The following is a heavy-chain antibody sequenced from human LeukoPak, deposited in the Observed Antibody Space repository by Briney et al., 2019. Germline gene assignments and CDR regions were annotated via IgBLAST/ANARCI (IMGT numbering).Heavy chain of an antibody. CDR3: ARDRSSRYSSSEGCFDP. V-gene: IGHV1-46*01. J-gene: IGHJ5*02. Sequence: ASVKVSCKASGYTFTSYYIHWVRQAPGQGLEWMGIINPSGGNTTYAQRFQGRITMTRDTSTTTVYMELSSLRSEDTALYYCARDRSSRYSSSEGCFDPWGQGTPVTVSS. CDR1: GYTFTSYY. CDR2: INPSGGNT. D-gene: IGHD6-13*01.